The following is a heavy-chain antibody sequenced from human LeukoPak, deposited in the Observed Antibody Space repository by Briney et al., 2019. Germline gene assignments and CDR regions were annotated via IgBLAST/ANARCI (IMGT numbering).Heavy chain of an antibody. D-gene: IGHD3-22*01. V-gene: IGHV4-59*01. CDR1: GGSISSYY. CDR2: IYDSGST. J-gene: IGHJ4*02. CDR3: ARQSISGSSLSYFDY. Sequence: KPSETLPLTCTVSGGSISSYYWSWIRQPPGKGLERIGNIYDSGSTNYNPSLKSRLTISVDTSKNQCSLKLSSVTAADTAVYYCARQSISGSSLSYFDYWGQGTLVNVSS.